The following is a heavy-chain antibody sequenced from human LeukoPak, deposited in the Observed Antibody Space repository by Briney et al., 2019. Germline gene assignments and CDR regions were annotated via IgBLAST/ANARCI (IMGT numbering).Heavy chain of an antibody. Sequence: GGSLRLSCAASGFTFSNCEMNWVRQAPGKGLEWVSSISMSGSNIHYADSVKGRFIISRDNAKDSLYLQMNSLRAEDTAVYYCARDGTGYYYFGLDVWGKGTTVTVSS. CDR2: ISMSGSNI. V-gene: IGHV3-48*03. J-gene: IGHJ6*04. CDR1: GFTFSNCE. CDR3: ARDGTGYYYFGLDV. D-gene: IGHD1-7*01.